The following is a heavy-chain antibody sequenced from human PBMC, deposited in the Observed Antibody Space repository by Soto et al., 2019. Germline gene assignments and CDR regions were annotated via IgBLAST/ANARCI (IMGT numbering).Heavy chain of an antibody. D-gene: IGHD3-22*01. J-gene: IGHJ4*02. V-gene: IGHV4-34*01. CDR3: ARARDSSCYLTYYFDY. CDR2: INHSGST. CDR1: GGSFSGYY. Sequence: PSETLPLTCAAYGGSFSGYYWSWIRQPPGKGLEWIGEINHSGSTNYNPSLKSRVTISVDTSKNQFSLTLSSVTAADTAVYSCARARDSSCYLTYYFDYWGQGTLVTVSS.